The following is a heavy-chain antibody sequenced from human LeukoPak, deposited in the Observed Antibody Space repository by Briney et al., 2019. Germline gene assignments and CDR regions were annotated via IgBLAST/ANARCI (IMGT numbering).Heavy chain of an antibody. D-gene: IGHD5-12*01. CDR3: TRGARTPSGYGSRTAGRANWFDP. V-gene: IGHV4-34*01. Sequence: SETLSLTCAVYGGSFSDYYWSWISQPPGKGLEWIGEINHSGSTNYNPSLKSRVTISIDTSKNQFSLKLSSVTAADTAVFYCTRGARTPSGYGSRTAGRANWFDPWGQKTGFRVSS. CDR2: INHSGST. J-gene: IGHJ5*02. CDR1: GGSFSDYY.